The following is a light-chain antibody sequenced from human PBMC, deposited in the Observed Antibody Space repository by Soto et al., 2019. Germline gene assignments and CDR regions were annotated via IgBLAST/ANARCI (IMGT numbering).Light chain of an antibody. Sequence: QSALTQPASVSGSPGQSITISCTGTSSDVGGYNYVSWYQQHPGKAPKLMIYEVSTRPSGVSNRFSGSKSGNTASLTISGLQDEDESYYFCSSYTSSSPFVGTGTKLTVL. CDR2: EVS. J-gene: IGLJ1*01. CDR3: SSYTSSSPF. V-gene: IGLV2-14*01. CDR1: SSDVGGYNY.